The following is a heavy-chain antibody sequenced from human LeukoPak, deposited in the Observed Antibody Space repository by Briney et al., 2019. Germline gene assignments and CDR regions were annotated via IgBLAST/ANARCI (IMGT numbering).Heavy chain of an antibody. CDR2: INHSGST. J-gene: IGHJ1*01. D-gene: IGHD3-22*01. CDR3: ARGPYYYDGSGYLRH. CDR1: GGSFSGYY. V-gene: IGHV4-34*01. Sequence: SETLSLTCAVYGGSFSGYYWSWIRQPPGKGLEWIGEINHSGSTNFNPSLKSRVTISVDTSKNQFSLKLSSVTAADTAVYYCARGPYYYDGSGYLRHWGQGTLVTVSS.